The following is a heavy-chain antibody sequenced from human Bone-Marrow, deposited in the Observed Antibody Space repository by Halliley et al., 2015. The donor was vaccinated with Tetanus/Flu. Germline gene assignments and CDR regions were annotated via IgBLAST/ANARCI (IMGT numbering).Heavy chain of an antibody. D-gene: IGHD3-22*01. CDR2: IYPPGGT. J-gene: IGHJ5*02. V-gene: IGHV4-4*07. Sequence: IYPPGGTSPTPPLKSRVTMSLDASKNQLSLELRSVTAADTAVYYCAREGVYSSNGYYINWFDPWGQGTLVTVSS. CDR3: AREGVYSSNGYYINWFDP.